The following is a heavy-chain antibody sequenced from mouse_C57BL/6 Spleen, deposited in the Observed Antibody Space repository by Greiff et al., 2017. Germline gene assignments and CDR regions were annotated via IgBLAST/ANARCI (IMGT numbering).Heavy chain of an antibody. CDR3: TSHYGSSYGFAY. Sequence: VQLQQSGTVLARPGASVKMSCKTSGYTFTSYWMHWVKQRPGQGLEWIGAIYPGNSDTSYNQKFKGKAKLTAVTSASTAYMELSSLTNEDSAVYYCTSHYGSSYGFAYWGQGTLVTVAA. J-gene: IGHJ3*01. V-gene: IGHV1-5*01. CDR1: GYTFTSYW. CDR2: IYPGNSDT. D-gene: IGHD1-1*01.